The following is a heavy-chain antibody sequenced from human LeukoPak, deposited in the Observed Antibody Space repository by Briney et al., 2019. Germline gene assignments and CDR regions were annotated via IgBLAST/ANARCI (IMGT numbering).Heavy chain of an antibody. CDR2: ISYDGSNK. D-gene: IGHD3-9*01. J-gene: IGHJ4*02. CDR3: ARPPIRYFDWFLGVYFDY. Sequence: GGSLRLSCAASGFTFSSYAMHWVRQAPGKGLEWVAVISYDGSNKYYADSVEGRFTISRDNSKNTLYLQMNSLRAEDTAVYYCARPPIRYFDWFLGVYFDYWGQGTLVTVSS. CDR1: GFTFSSYA. V-gene: IGHV3-30-3*01.